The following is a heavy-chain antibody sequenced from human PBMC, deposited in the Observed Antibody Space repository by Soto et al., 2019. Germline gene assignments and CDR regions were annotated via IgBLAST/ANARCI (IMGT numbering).Heavy chain of an antibody. CDR1: GGTFSSDS. V-gene: IGHV1-69*02. CDR3: ATTLQPLAYFDY. D-gene: IGHD6-13*01. Sequence: QVQLGQSGAEVKKPGSSVKVSCKASGGTFSSDSISWVRQAPGQGLEWVGRIIPLRGITKYAQKFQGRVAITADKSTITVSMALSSLRSDDTAVYYCATTLQPLAYFDYWGQGTLVTVSS. J-gene: IGHJ4*02. CDR2: IIPLRGIT.